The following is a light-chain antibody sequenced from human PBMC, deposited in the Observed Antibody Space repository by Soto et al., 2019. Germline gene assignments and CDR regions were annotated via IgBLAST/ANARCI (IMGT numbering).Light chain of an antibody. J-gene: IGKJ1*01. V-gene: IGKV3-15*01. CDR2: GAS. CDR3: QQYNNWPRT. CDR1: QSVSSN. Sequence: EIVMTQSPATLSVSPGERATLSCRASQSVSSNLAWYQQKPGQAPRLLIYGASTRATGIPARFSGSGSGTEFTLTIISLQPEDFAFYYCQQYNNWPRTFGQGINVDIK.